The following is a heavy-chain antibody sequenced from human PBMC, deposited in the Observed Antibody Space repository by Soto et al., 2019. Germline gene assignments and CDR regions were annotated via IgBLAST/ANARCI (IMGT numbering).Heavy chain of an antibody. D-gene: IGHD5-18*01. Sequence: SETLSLTCTVSGGSISSYYWSWLRQPPGTGLEWIGYIYYSGSTNYNPSLKSRVTISVDTSKNQFSLKLSSVTAADTAVYYCARDPGRGYSYGTVYYYYYGMDVWGQGTTVT. CDR2: IYYSGST. V-gene: IGHV4-59*01. J-gene: IGHJ6*02. CDR3: ARDPGRGYSYGTVYYYYYGMDV. CDR1: GGSISSYY.